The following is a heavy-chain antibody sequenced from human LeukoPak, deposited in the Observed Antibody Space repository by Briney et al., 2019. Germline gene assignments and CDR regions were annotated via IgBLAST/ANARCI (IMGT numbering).Heavy chain of an antibody. J-gene: IGHJ5*02. CDR2: IYYSGST. V-gene: IGHV4-39*07. CDR3: ARSGGYSYGWRFDP. Sequence: SETLSLTCTVSGGSISSSSYYWGWIRQPPGKGLEWIGSIYYSGSTYYNPFLKSRVTISVDTSKNQFSLKLSSVTAADTAVYYCARSGGYSYGWRFDPWGQGTLVTVSS. D-gene: IGHD5-18*01. CDR1: GGSISSSSYY.